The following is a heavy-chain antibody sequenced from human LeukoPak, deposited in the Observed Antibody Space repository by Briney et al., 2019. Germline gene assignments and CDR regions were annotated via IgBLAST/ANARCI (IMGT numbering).Heavy chain of an antibody. Sequence: PSETLSLTCAVYGGSFSGYYWSWLRQPPGKGLEWIGEINHSGSTIYNPSLKSRVTISVDTSKNQFSLKLSSVTAADTAVYYCARGRYFSWFDPWGQGTLVTVSS. J-gene: IGHJ5*02. CDR3: ARGRYFSWFDP. CDR2: INHSGST. D-gene: IGHD3-9*01. CDR1: GGSFSGYY. V-gene: IGHV4-34*01.